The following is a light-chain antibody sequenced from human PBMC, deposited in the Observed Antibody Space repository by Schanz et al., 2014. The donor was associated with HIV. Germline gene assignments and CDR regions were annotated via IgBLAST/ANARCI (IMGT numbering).Light chain of an antibody. CDR3: AAWDDSLNGRV. Sequence: QSALTQPASVSGAPGQSITLSCTGTSSDIGGYNVVSWYQQHPDKAPKLLIYEVSKRPLGVPDRFSGSKSGNTASLAISGLQSEDEADYYCAAWDDSLNGRVFGGGTKLTVL. CDR1: SSDIGGYNV. CDR2: EVS. J-gene: IGLJ3*02. V-gene: IGLV2-14*03.